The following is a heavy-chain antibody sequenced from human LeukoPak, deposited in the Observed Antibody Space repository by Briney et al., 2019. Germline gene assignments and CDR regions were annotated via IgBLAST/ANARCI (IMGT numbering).Heavy chain of an antibody. J-gene: IGHJ6*03. D-gene: IGHD6-6*01. Sequence: SQTLSLTCAISVDSVSSNSAACNWSTQSPSRVLEWLGRTYYRSKWYNEYAVSVKSRITINPDTSKNQFSLQLNSVTPEDTAVYYCARDGRAARTHRYYYYMDVWGKGTTVTVSS. CDR2: TYYRSKWYN. V-gene: IGHV6-1*01. CDR1: VDSVSSNSAA. CDR3: ARDGRAARTHRYYYYMDV.